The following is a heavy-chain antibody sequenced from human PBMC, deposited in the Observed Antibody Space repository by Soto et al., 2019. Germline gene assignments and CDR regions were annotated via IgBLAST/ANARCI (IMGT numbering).Heavy chain of an antibody. CDR1: GYTFSSYT. V-gene: IGHV1-18*01. CDR2: ISAYNGNT. CDR3: ARDSPPFDY. J-gene: IGHJ4*02. Sequence: QVQLVQSGAEVKKSGASVKISCKASGYTFSSYTISWVRQAPGQGLEWMGWISAYNGNTKYAQKLQDRVTMTTDTSTNTAYMELRSLRSDDTAVYYCARDSPPFDYWGQGTLVTVSS.